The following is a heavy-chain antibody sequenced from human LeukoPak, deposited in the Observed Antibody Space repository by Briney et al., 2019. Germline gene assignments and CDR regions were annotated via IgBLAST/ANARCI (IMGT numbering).Heavy chain of an antibody. CDR1: GYTFTSYG. D-gene: IGHD2-21*01. CDR2: ISAYNGNT. J-gene: IGHJ6*03. CDR3: ARAGEIHEYYYYYYYMDV. V-gene: IGHV1-18*01. Sequence: ASVKVSCKASGYTFTSYGISWVRQAPGQGLEWMGWISAYNGNTNYAQKLQGRVTMTTDTSTSTAYMELRSLRSDDTAVDCCARAGEIHEYYYYYYYMDVWGKGTTVTVSS.